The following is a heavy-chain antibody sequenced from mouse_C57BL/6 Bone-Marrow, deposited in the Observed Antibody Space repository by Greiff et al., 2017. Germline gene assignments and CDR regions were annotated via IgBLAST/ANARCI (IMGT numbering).Heavy chain of an antibody. CDR3: ASLIYYYGSSYWCAY. Sequence: EVQLVESGGDLVQPGGSLKLSCAASGFTFSSYGMSWVRQTPDKRLEWVATLSSGGSYSYYPYSVKGRFSIARDNAKNTLYLQMSRLNVEDKAMYYGASLIYYYGSSYWCAYWGQGTLVTVSA. CDR2: LSSGGSYS. V-gene: IGHV5-6*01. J-gene: IGHJ3*01. D-gene: IGHD1-1*01. CDR1: GFTFSSYG.